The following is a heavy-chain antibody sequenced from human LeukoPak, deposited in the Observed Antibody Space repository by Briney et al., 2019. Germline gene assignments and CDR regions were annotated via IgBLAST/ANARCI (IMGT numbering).Heavy chain of an antibody. Sequence: GGSLRLSCAASGFTFSSYGMHWVRQAPGKGLEWVAFIRYDGSNKYYADSVKGRFTISRDNSKNTLYLQMNSLRAEDTAVYYCAKGGGYEAQYYYYYLDVWGKGTTVTVSS. J-gene: IGHJ6*03. CDR1: GFTFSSYG. V-gene: IGHV3-30*02. CDR2: IRYDGSNK. CDR3: AKGGGYEAQYYYYYLDV. D-gene: IGHD5-12*01.